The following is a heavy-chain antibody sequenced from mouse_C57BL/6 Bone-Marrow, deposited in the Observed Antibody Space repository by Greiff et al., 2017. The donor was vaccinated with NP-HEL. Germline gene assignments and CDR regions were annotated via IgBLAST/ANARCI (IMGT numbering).Heavy chain of an antibody. J-gene: IGHJ4*01. CDR1: GYAFSSSW. Sequence: VQRVESGPELVKPGASVKISCKASGYAFSSSWMNWVKQRPGKGLEWIGRIYPGDGDTNYNGKFKGKATLTADKSSSTAYMQLSSLTSEDSAVYFCALGHYYGSSYGYYYAMDYWGQGTSVTVSS. V-gene: IGHV1-82*01. D-gene: IGHD1-1*01. CDR3: ALGHYYGSSYGYYYAMDY. CDR2: IYPGDGDT.